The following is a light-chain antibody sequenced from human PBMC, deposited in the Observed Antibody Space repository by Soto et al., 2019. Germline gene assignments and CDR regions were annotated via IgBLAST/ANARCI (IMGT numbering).Light chain of an antibody. CDR2: EGT. CDR3: CSYAGSSTFMV. Sequence: QSVLTQPASVSGSPGQSITISCTGTSSDVGSYNRVSWYHQHPGKAPKLIIYEGTKRPSGVSNRFSGSKSGNTASLTISGLQAEDEGDYHCCSYAGSSTFMVFGGGTQLTVL. V-gene: IGLV2-23*03. CDR1: SSDVGSYNR. J-gene: IGLJ2*01.